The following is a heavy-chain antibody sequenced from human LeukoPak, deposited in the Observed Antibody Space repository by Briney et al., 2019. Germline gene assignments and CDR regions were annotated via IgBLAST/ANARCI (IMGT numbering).Heavy chain of an antibody. D-gene: IGHD4-17*01. V-gene: IGHV4-59*01. Sequence: SETLSLTCTVSGGSISSYYWSWIRQPPGKGLEWIGYIYYSGSTNYNPSLKSRVIISLDTSKNQFSLKLSSVTAADTAVYYCARGTTVPLPDAFDIWGQGTMVTVSS. J-gene: IGHJ3*02. CDR3: ARGTTVPLPDAFDI. CDR2: IYYSGST. CDR1: GGSISSYY.